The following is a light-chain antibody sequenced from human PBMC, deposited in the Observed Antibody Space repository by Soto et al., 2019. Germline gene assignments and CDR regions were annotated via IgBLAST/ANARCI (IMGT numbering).Light chain of an antibody. Sequence: DIVMTQTPLSLSVTPGQRASISCKSSHRLLHSDGKTYLYWYLQKPRQPPQRLINEVSNRFSGVPDRFSGSGSGTDFTLKISRVEAEDVGVYYCMQSLQLPPITFGQGTRLEIK. CDR3: MQSLQLPPIT. CDR2: EVS. CDR1: HRLLHSDGKTY. J-gene: IGKJ5*01. V-gene: IGKV2D-29*01.